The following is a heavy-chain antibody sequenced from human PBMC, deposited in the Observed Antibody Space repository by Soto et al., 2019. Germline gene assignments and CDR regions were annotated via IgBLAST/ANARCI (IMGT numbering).Heavy chain of an antibody. CDR2: IYYSGST. V-gene: IGHV4-31*03. CDR1: GGSISSGVYY. CDR3: ARTAEPDPAAPDPLHPKSHCFDY. Sequence: PSETLSLTCTVSGGSISSGVYYWSWIRQHPGKGLEWIGYIYYSGSTYYNPSLKSRVTISVDTSKNQFSLKLSSVTAADTAVYYCARTAEPDPAAPDPLHPKSHCFDYWGQGTLVTVSS. J-gene: IGHJ4*02. D-gene: IGHD2-2*01.